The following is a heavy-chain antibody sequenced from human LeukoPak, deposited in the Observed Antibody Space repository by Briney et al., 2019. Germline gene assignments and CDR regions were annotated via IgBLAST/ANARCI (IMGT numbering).Heavy chain of an antibody. CDR1: GFTVSSNY. D-gene: IGHD1-26*01. CDR3: ARVRGSYYAPYFDY. Sequence: GGSLRLSCAASGFTVSSNYMSWVRQAPGKGLGWVSVIYSGGSTYYADSVKGRFTISRDNSKNTLYLQMNSLRAEDTAVYYCARVRGSYYAPYFDYWGQGTLVTVSS. CDR2: IYSGGST. J-gene: IGHJ4*02. V-gene: IGHV3-53*01.